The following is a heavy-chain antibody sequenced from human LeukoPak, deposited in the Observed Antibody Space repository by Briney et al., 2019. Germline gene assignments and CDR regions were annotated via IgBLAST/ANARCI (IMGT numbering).Heavy chain of an antibody. V-gene: IGHV3-33*08. Sequence: PGGSLRLSCAASGFTFSSYEMNWVRQAPGKGLEWVAVIRYDGSNKYYADSVKGRFTISRDNSKNTLYLQMNSLRAEDTAVYYCARSRRDGYNLYYFDYWGQGTLVTVSS. CDR3: ARSRRDGYNLYYFDY. CDR2: IRYDGSNK. J-gene: IGHJ4*02. D-gene: IGHD5-24*01. CDR1: GFTFSSYE.